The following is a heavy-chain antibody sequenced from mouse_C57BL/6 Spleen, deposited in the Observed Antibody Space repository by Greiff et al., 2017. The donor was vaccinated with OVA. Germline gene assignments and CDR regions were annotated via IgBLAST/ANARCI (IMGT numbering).Heavy chain of an antibody. J-gene: IGHJ4*01. CDR1: GFTFNTYA. Sequence: EVMLVESGGGLVQPKGSLKLSCAASGFTFNTYAMHWVRQAPGQGLEWVARIRRKSSNSATYYADSVKDRLTISRDESQSMLYLQMNNLKTEDTAMYYCVRDAFYYYGSSDAMDYWGQGTSVTVSS. CDR2: IRRKSSNSAT. V-gene: IGHV10-3*01. D-gene: IGHD1-1*01. CDR3: VRDAFYYYGSSDAMDY.